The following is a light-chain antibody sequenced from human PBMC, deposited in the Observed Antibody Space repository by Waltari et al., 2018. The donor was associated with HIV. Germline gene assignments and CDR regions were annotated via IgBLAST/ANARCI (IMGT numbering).Light chain of an antibody. CDR1: RPNIGANFD. CDR3: QSFYNSLNGYV. Sequence: QSVLTQPPSLSGAPGQRVTISCTGSRPNIGANFDVHWYRVLPGTAPKLLIFGNSNRPSGVPARFSGSKSGTSASLAIPGLQPEDEAEYFCQSFYNSLNGYVLGTGTTVIVL. CDR2: GNS. J-gene: IGLJ1*01. V-gene: IGLV1-40*01.